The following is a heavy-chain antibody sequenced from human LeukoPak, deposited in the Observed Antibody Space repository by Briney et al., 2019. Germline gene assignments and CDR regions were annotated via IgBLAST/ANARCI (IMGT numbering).Heavy chain of an antibody. J-gene: IGHJ4*02. Sequence: PSETLSLTCAVYGGSFSGYYWSWIRQPPGKGLEGIGEINHSGSTNYNPSLKSRVTISVDTSKNQFSLKLSSVTAADTAVYYCARGRGIAVAGTNVSFDYWGQGTLVTVSS. CDR1: GGSFSGYY. CDR3: ARGRGIAVAGTNVSFDY. V-gene: IGHV4-34*01. CDR2: INHSGST. D-gene: IGHD6-19*01.